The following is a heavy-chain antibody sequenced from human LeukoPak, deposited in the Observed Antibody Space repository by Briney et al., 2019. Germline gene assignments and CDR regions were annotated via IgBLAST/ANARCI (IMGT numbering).Heavy chain of an antibody. CDR2: IRSKAYGVTT. CDR3: TRDRGAAADSFDY. Sequence: GGSLRLSCTASGFTFGDYAMSWVRQAPGKGLEWVGFIRSKAYGVTTEYAASVKGRFTSSRDDSKSIAYLQMNSLKTEDTAVYYCTRDRGAAADSFDYWGQGTLVTVS. D-gene: IGHD6-13*01. V-gene: IGHV3-49*04. CDR1: GFTFGDYA. J-gene: IGHJ4*02.